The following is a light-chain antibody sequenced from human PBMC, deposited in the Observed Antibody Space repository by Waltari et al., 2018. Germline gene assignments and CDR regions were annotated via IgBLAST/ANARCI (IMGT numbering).Light chain of an antibody. CDR1: QGIRNY. CDR2: ATS. Sequence: DIHMTHPPSAMPASVGDRAPTTCRASQGIRNYLAWFQQKPGRVPKRLIYATSSLQSGVPSRFSGSGSGTEFTLTISSLQPEDFATYYCLQHNNYPLTFGGGTKVEIK. CDR3: LQHNNYPLT. J-gene: IGKJ4*01. V-gene: IGKV1-17*03.